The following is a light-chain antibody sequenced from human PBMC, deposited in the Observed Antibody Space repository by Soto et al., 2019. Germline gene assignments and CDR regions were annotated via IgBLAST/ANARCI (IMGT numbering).Light chain of an antibody. CDR1: SSDVGGYIL. CDR2: EGS. CDR3: SSYAGSNIHYV. V-gene: IGLV2-14*02. Sequence: QSALTQPASVSGSPGQSITISCTGTSSDVGGYILVSWYQQHPGKAPKLMIYEGSKRPSGVPDRFSGSKSGNTASLTVSGLQAEDEADYYCSSYAGSNIHYVFGAGTKLTVL. J-gene: IGLJ1*01.